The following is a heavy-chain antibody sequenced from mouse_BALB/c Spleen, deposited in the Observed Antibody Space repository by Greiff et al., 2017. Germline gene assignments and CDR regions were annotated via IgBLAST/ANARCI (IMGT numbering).Heavy chain of an antibody. Sequence: EVNVVESGAELVRPGALVKLSCKASGFNIKDYYMHWVKQRPEQGLEWIGWIDPENGNTIYDPKFQGKASITADTSSNTAYLQLSSLTSEDTAVYYCARTSFITTTWFAYWGQGTLVTVSA. CDR1: GFNIKDYY. CDR2: IDPENGNT. D-gene: IGHD1-2*01. J-gene: IGHJ3*01. V-gene: IGHV14-1*02. CDR3: ARTSFITTTWFAY.